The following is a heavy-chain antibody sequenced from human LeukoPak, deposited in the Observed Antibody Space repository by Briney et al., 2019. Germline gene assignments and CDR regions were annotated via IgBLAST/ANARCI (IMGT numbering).Heavy chain of an antibody. Sequence: PGRSLSLSCAASGFTFSSYGMHWVRQAPGKGLEWVAVISYDGSNKYYADSVKGRFTISRDNSKNTLYLQMSSLRPEDTAVYYCANGGYTSSWYVVGYWGQGTLVTVSS. J-gene: IGHJ4*02. CDR3: ANGGYTSSWYVVGY. CDR2: ISYDGSNK. D-gene: IGHD6-13*01. V-gene: IGHV3-30*18. CDR1: GFTFSSYG.